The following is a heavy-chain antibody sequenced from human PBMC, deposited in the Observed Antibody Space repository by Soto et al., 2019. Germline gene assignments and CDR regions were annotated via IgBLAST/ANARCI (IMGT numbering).Heavy chain of an antibody. CDR1: GYTFTSYA. Sequence: QVQLVQSGAEVKKPGASVKVSCKASGYTFTSYAMHWVRQAPGQRLEWMGWINAGNGNTKYSLKFKGRVTITRDTSGSTAYMEQSSLRSEDTAVYYCARGFGDYSWGSYRPHFDYWGQGTLVTVSS. V-gene: IGHV1-3*01. J-gene: IGHJ4*02. D-gene: IGHD3-16*02. CDR3: ARGFGDYSWGSYRPHFDY. CDR2: INAGNGNT.